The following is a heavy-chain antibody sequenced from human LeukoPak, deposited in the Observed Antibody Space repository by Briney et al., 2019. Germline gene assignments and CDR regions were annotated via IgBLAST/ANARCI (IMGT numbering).Heavy chain of an antibody. J-gene: IGHJ4*02. Sequence: PGVSLTLYCAASGFTFTSHWMSWVRQAPGKGREGVARMNLDGSEKYYVDSVKGRFTISRDNAKTSLYLEMNSLRAEDTAVYYCARDATYCTNGVCYTRFDYWGQGTLVTVSS. D-gene: IGHD2-8*01. CDR3: ARDATYCTNGVCYTRFDY. CDR1: GFTFTSHW. CDR2: MNLDGSEK. V-gene: IGHV3-7*01.